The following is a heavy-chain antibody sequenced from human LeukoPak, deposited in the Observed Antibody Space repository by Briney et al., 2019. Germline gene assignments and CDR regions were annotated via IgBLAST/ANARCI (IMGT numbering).Heavy chain of an antibody. CDR2: IYYSGST. CDR3: ARDVSYFDY. D-gene: IGHD5/OR15-5a*01. J-gene: IGHJ4*02. CDR1: GGSISSSSYY. Sequence: SETLSLTCTVSGGSISSSSYYWGWIRQPPGKGLEWIGSIYYSGSTYYNPSLKSRVTISVDTSKNQFSLKLSSVTAADTAVYYCARDVSYFDYWGQGTLVTVSS. V-gene: IGHV4-39*02.